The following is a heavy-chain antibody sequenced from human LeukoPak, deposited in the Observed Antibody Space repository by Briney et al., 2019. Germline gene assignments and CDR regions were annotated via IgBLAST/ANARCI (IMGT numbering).Heavy chain of an antibody. CDR3: ARSAYGDYVDLVY. J-gene: IGHJ4*02. D-gene: IGHD4-17*01. Sequence: PGGSLRLSCAASGFTFSNAWMSWVRQAPGKGLEWVGRIKSKTDGGTTDYAAPVKGRFTISRDDSKNTLYLQMNSLRAEDTAVYYCARSAYGDYVDLVYWGQGTLVTVSS. CDR1: GFTFSNAW. CDR2: IKSKTDGGTT. V-gene: IGHV3-15*01.